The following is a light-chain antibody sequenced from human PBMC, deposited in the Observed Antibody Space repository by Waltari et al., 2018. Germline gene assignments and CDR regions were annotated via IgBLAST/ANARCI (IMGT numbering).Light chain of an antibody. Sequence: IVLTLSPAPLSLSPGARATLSCRARQSVSSYLAWYQQKPGQAPRLLIYDASNTATGIPARFSGSGSGTDFTLTISSLEPEDFAVYYCQQRSNWPPLTFGGGTKVEIK. CDR2: DAS. J-gene: IGKJ4*01. V-gene: IGKV3-11*01. CDR3: QQRSNWPPLT. CDR1: QSVSSY.